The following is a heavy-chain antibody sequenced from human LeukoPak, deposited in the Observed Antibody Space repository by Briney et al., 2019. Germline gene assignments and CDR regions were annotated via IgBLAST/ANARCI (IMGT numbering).Heavy chain of an antibody. V-gene: IGHV3-48*03. J-gene: IGHJ5*02. CDR2: ISTSGSII. Sequence: PGGSLRLSCADLGFTFSTYEMTWVRQAPGKGLEWVSYISTSGSIIYYADSVKGRFTISRDNAKKSLYLQMNSLRAEDTGVYYCARIPAWNPWGQGTLVTVSS. CDR3: ARIPAWNP. D-gene: IGHD1-1*01. CDR1: GFTFSTYE.